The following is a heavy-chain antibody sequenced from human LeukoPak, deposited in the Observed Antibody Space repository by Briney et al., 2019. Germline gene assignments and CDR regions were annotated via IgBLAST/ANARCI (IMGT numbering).Heavy chain of an antibody. CDR2: IYYSGST. CDR1: GGSISSSSYY. J-gene: IGHJ5*02. Sequence: NPSETLSLTCTVSGGSISSSSYYWGWIRQPPGKGLEWTGSIYYSGSTYHNPSLKSRVTISVDTSKNQFSLKLSPVTAADTAVYYCARHYHGDYLGNWFDPWGQGTLVTVSS. V-gene: IGHV4-39*01. D-gene: IGHD4-17*01. CDR3: ARHYHGDYLGNWFDP.